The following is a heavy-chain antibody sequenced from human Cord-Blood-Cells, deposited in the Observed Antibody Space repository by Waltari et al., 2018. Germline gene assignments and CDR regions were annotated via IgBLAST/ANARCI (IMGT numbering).Heavy chain of an antibody. CDR3: ARQIYDSSGYYYVPNFDY. Sequence: QLQLQESGPGLVKPSETLSLTCTVSGGSISSSSYYWGWIRQPPGKGLEWIGSIYYSGSTYDNPSLKSRVTISVDTSKNQFSLKLSSVTAADTAVYYCARQIYDSSGYYYVPNFDYWGQGTLVTVSS. J-gene: IGHJ4*02. V-gene: IGHV4-39*07. CDR1: GGSISSSSYY. D-gene: IGHD3-22*01. CDR2: IYYSGST.